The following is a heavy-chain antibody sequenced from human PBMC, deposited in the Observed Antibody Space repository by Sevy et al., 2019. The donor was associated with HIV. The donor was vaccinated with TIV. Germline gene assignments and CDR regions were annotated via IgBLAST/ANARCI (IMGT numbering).Heavy chain of an antibody. CDR3: AREGDGYNSLLDY. CDR2: INPNSGGT. Sequence: ASVKVSCKASGYTFTGYYMHWVRQAPGQGLEWMGWINPNSGGTNYAQKFQGRVTMTRDTSISTAYMELSRLTSDDTAVYYCAREGDGYNSLLDYWGQGTLVTVSS. V-gene: IGHV1-2*02. D-gene: IGHD5-12*01. J-gene: IGHJ4*02. CDR1: GYTFTGYY.